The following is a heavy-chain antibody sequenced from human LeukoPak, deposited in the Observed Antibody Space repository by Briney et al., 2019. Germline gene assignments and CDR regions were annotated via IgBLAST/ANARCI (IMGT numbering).Heavy chain of an antibody. CDR1: GGSISSSSYY. Sequence: SETLSLTCTVSGGSISSSSYYWGWIRQPPGKGLEWIGSIYYSGSTYYKSSLKSRVTISVDTSKNQFSLKLSSVTAADTAVYYCARLPQSGHDYTLDYWGQGTLVTVSS. V-gene: IGHV4-39*01. J-gene: IGHJ4*02. CDR2: IYYSGST. CDR3: ARLPQSGHDYTLDY. D-gene: IGHD5-12*01.